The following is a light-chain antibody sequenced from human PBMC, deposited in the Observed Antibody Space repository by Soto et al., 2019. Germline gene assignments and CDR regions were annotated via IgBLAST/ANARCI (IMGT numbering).Light chain of an antibody. V-gene: IGKV3-15*01. CDR3: QQYNTYSK. CDR2: GAS. CDR1: QSISSD. J-gene: IGKJ5*01. Sequence: ETGLTQSPATLSASPGERLTLSFRASQSISSDLSWFQQKPGQPPRLLIYGASTRATDIPARFSGSGSGTEFTLTISSLQSEDFATYYCQQYNTYSKFGQGKRLEIK.